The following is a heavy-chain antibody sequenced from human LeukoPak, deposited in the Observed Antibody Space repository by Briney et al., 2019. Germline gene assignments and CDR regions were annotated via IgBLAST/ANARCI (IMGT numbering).Heavy chain of an antibody. V-gene: IGHV3-30*01. J-gene: IGHJ1*01. Sequence: AGGSLRLSCAASGLTFSRYIMHWVRQAPGKGLEWVTVISFDGSNKYYADSVKGRFSISRDNSGSTLYLQMNSLRPDDTAVYYCATTFNTEYFQLWGQGTLVTVSS. CDR2: ISFDGSNK. CDR1: GLTFSRYI. D-gene: IGHD3-3*02. CDR3: ATTFNTEYFQL.